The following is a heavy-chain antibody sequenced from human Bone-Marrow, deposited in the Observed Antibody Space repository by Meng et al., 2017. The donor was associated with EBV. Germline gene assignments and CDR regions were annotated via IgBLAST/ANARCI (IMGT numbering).Heavy chain of an antibody. CDR3: ARGKLRYFGFDP. V-gene: IGHV1-8*01. J-gene: IGHJ5*02. CDR2: MNPNSGNT. D-gene: IGHD3-9*01. Sequence: QVQLAQAGVEVMKHVAPVTVSCKASGYTFTSYDINWVRQATGQGLEWMGWMNPNSGNTGYAQKFQGRVTMTRNTSISTAYMELSSLRSEDTAVYYCARGKLRYFGFDPWGQGTLVTVSS. CDR1: GYTFTSYD.